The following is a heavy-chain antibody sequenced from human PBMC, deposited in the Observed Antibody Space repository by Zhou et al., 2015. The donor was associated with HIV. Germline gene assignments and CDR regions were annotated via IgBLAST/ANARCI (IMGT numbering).Heavy chain of an antibody. CDR1: GGTFSDYS. CDR2: IIPLFPTP. D-gene: IGHD6-6*01. CDR3: ARERGGATRPGWRYFDL. J-gene: IGHJ2*01. V-gene: IGHV1-69*06. Sequence: QVQLVQSGAEVKKPGSSVKVSCESSGGTFSDYSINWVRQAPGQGLEWMGGIIPLFPTPNYAETFQGRLTITADRSSGTAYMELRSLRFDDTAVYYCARERGGATRPGWRYFDLWGRGTQVIVSS.